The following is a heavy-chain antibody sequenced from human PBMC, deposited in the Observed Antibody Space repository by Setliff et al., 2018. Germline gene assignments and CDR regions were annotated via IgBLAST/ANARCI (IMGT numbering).Heavy chain of an antibody. CDR3: ARGNPAERYEY. CDR2: ISLYDGHT. Sequence: SVKVSCKASGYNFKTYAISWVRQAPGQGLEWMGFISLYDGHTNYAQNFQGRLTVTTDTSTSTAYMELSSLRFDDTAVYYCARGNPAERYEYWGQGTLVTSPQ. J-gene: IGHJ1*01. V-gene: IGHV1-18*01. D-gene: IGHD5-12*01. CDR1: GYNFKTYA.